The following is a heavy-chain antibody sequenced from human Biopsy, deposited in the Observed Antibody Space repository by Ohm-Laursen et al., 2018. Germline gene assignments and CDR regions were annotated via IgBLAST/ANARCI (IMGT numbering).Heavy chain of an antibody. J-gene: IGHJ5*02. CDR3: SREQHYYSA. CDR2: ISPNSGAT. CDR1: GYILSGYY. V-gene: IGHV1-2*02. D-gene: IGHD2-21*02. Sequence: SSVKVSCKSSGYILSGYYFHWVRQAPGQGLEWMGWISPNSGATNYAQKFQGRVTMTRDTSINTAYMDLTRLTSDDTAVYFCSREQHYYSAWGQGTLVTVSS.